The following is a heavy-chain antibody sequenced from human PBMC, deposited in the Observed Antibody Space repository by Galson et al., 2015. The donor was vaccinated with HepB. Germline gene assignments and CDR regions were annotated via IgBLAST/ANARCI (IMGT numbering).Heavy chain of an antibody. CDR2: ISYDGSNK. V-gene: IGHV3-30*04. Sequence: SLRLSCAASGFTFSSYAMHWVRQAPGKGLEWVAVISYDGSNKYYADSVKGRFTISRDNSKNTLYLQMNSLRAEDTAVYYCARGDYYDSSGYYAFDIWGQGTMVTVSS. D-gene: IGHD3-22*01. J-gene: IGHJ3*02. CDR1: GFTFSSYA. CDR3: ARGDYYDSSGYYAFDI.